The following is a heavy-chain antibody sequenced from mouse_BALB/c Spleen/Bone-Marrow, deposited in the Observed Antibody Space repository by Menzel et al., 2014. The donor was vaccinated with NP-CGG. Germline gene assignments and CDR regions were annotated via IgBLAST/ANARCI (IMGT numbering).Heavy chain of an antibody. V-gene: IGHV1-77*01. CDR1: GYTFTDYV. CDR2: IDPGRGGS. Sequence: VQLQQSGPELVKPGASVKMSCKASGYTFTDYVISWVKQRTGQGLEWIGEIDPGRGGSFYNEKFKAKATLTADKSANTAYMQLSSLTSEDSAVYFCARDGSFAAMDYWGQGTSLTVSS. CDR3: ARDGSFAAMDY. D-gene: IGHD1-1*02. J-gene: IGHJ4*01.